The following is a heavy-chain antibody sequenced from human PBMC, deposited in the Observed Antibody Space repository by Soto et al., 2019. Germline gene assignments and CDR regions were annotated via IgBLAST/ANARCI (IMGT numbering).Heavy chain of an antibody. CDR2: IYYSGST. V-gene: IGHV4-59*01. D-gene: IGHD5-18*01. Sequence: HVQLQVSGRGLVKPSETLSLTCTVSGGSISSYYWSWIRQPPGKGLEWIGYIYYSGSTNYNPSLKSRVTISVDTSKNQFSLKLSSVTAADTAVYYCARDLSGGYCYADDAFDIWGQGTMVTVSS. CDR3: ARDLSGGYCYADDAFDI. CDR1: GGSISSYY. J-gene: IGHJ3*02.